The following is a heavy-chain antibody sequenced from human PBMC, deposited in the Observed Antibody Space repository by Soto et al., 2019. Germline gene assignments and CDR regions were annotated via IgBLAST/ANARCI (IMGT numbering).Heavy chain of an antibody. J-gene: IGHJ4*02. CDR3: ARDGYNLLDY. V-gene: IGHV1-18*01. D-gene: IGHD5-12*01. CDR1: GYTLTIDV. Sequence: VSVKVSCKSSGYTLTIDVVGGVRQAPGQGLEWMGWISAYNGNTNYAQKLQGRVTMTTDTSTSTAYMELRSLRSDDTAVYYCARDGYNLLDYWGQGTLVTVSS. CDR2: ISAYNGNT.